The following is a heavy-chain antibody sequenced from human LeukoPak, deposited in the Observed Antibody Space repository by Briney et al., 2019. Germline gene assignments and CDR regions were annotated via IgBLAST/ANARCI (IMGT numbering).Heavy chain of an antibody. Sequence: SETLSLTCTVSGGSISSSSYYWGWIRQPPGKGLEWIGSIYYSGSTYYNPSLKSRVTISVDTSKNQFSLKLSSVTAADTAVYYCAGFGESITKPDYWGQGTLVTVSS. J-gene: IGHJ4*02. CDR3: AGFGESITKPDY. CDR1: GGSISSSSYY. CDR2: IYYSGST. D-gene: IGHD3-10*01. V-gene: IGHV4-39*01.